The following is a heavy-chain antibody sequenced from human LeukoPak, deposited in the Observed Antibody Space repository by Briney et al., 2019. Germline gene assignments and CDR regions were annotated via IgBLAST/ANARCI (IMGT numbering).Heavy chain of an antibody. CDR1: GFTFSSYS. D-gene: IGHD3-10*01. V-gene: IGHV3-48*04. Sequence: GGSLRPSCAASGFTFSSYSMNWVRQAPGKRLEWVSYISSSSSTIYYADSVKGRFTISRDNAKNSLYLQMNSLRAEDTAVYYCARLTGTESVWFGDYWGQGTLVTVSS. J-gene: IGHJ4*02. CDR2: ISSSSSTI. CDR3: ARLTGTESVWFGDY.